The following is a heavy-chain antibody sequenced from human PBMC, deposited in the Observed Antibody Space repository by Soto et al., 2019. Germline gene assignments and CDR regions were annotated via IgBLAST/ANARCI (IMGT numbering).Heavy chain of an antibody. V-gene: IGHV1-24*01. CDR1: GYTLTELS. Sequence: GASVKVSCKASGYTLTELSMHWVRQAPGKGLEWMGGFDPEDGETIYAQKFQGRVTMTEDTSTDTAYMELSSLRSEDTAVYYCATVEVSPRGYSGYDLGYWGQGTLVTVSS. CDR2: FDPEDGET. J-gene: IGHJ4*02. CDR3: ATVEVSPRGYSGYDLGY. D-gene: IGHD5-12*01.